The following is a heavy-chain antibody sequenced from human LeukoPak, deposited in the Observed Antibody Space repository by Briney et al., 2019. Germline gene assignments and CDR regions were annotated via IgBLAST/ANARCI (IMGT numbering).Heavy chain of an antibody. CDR2: VYGSGRT. J-gene: IGHJ4*02. V-gene: IGHV3-53*01. Sequence: GGSLRLSCAASGFTVSSNYMSWVRQAPGKGLEWVAVVYGSGRTYSADSVRGRFIISRDNSKNTLYLQMNSLRAEDTAVYYCAKSSRQLLRSYYFDYWGQGTLVTVSS. CDR1: GFTVSSNY. D-gene: IGHD2-15*01. CDR3: AKSSRQLLRSYYFDY.